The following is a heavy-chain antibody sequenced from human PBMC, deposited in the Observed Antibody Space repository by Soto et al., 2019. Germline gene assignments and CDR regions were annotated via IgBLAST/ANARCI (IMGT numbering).Heavy chain of an antibody. Sequence: GGSLRLSCAASGFTFDDYGMSWVRQAPGKGLEWVSGNKYYADSVKGRFTISRDNPKNTLYLQMNSLRAEDTAVYYCARGTHTGTGTFDYWGQGTLVTVSS. CDR3: ARGTHTGTGTFDY. CDR2: NK. D-gene: IGHD1-1*01. V-gene: IGHV3-33*08. CDR1: GFTFDDYG. J-gene: IGHJ4*02.